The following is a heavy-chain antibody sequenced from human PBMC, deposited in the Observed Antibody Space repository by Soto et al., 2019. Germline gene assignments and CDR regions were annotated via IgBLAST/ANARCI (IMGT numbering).Heavy chain of an antibody. CDR1: GGSFSGYY. J-gene: IGHJ4*02. CDR3: XXXXXXXXXXXXXXXDY. V-gene: IGHV4-34*01. CDR2: INHSGST. Sequence: QVQLQQWGAGLLKPSETLSLTCAVYGGSFSGYYWSWIRXXXXXXXXXXGEINHSGSTNYNPSLKSRVTXXXXXXXXXXXXXXXXXXXXXXXXXXXXXXXXXXXXXXXXXXDYWGQGTLVTVSS.